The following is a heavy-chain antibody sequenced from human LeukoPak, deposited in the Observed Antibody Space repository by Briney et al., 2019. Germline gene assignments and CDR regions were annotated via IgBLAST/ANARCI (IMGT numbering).Heavy chain of an antibody. Sequence: SQTLSLTCTVSGASITSGFYYWSWLRQSPGKGLEWIGYIYYSGTTYYSPSLKSRLTISLDTSKNHLSLKLTSVTAADTAIYYCARDNDDGDYVGWFDPWGQGTLVTVSS. CDR2: IYYSGTT. J-gene: IGHJ5*02. V-gene: IGHV4-30-4*01. CDR1: GASITSGFYY. CDR3: ARDNDDGDYVGWFDP. D-gene: IGHD4-17*01.